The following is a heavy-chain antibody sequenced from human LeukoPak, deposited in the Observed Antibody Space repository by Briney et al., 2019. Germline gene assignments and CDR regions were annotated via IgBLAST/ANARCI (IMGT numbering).Heavy chain of an antibody. CDR1: GFTFSSYD. J-gene: IGHJ4*02. D-gene: IGHD3-22*01. CDR3: ARGDSSATSRTAYDY. CDR2: IGTAGDT. V-gene: IGHV3-13*01. Sequence: GGSLRLSCAASGFTFSSYDMHWVRQATGKGLEWVSAIGTAGDTYYPGSVKGRFTISRENAKNSLYLQMNSLRAGDTAVYYCARGDSSATSRTAYDYWGQGTLVTVSS.